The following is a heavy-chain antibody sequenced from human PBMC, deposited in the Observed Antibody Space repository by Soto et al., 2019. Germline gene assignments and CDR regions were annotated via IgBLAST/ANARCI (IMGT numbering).Heavy chain of an antibody. CDR2: VYDNGRP. D-gene: IGHD3-9*01. V-gene: IGHV4-59*01. J-gene: IGHJ4*02. CDR3: ARGVGSSPPRY. Sequence: LSLTCTISGGSISVYYWSWIRQSPRQGLEWIGYVYDNGRPYYSPSLKSRVTISADTSKNQISLKLTSATAADTAVYYCARGVGSSPPRYWGRGTLVTVSS. CDR1: GGSISVYY.